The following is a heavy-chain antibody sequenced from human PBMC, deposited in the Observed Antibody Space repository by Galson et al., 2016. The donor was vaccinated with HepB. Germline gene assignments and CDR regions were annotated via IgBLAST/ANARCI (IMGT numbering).Heavy chain of an antibody. CDR2: INHSGST. D-gene: IGHD2-15*01. J-gene: IGHJ6*03. V-gene: IGHV4-34*01. CDR1: GGSLSDNY. Sequence: ETLSLTCGVFGGSLSDNYWSWIRQSPGKGLEWIGEINHSGSTEYNPSLMSRVTISLDTSKTQFSLKLTSVIAADTAVYYCARGAFWDMYSHYYMDVWGKGTAVTVSS. CDR3: ARGAFWDMYSHYYMDV.